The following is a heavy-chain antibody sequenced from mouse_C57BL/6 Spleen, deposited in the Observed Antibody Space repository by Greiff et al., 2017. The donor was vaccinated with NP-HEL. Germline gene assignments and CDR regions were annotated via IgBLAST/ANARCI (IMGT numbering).Heavy chain of an antibody. D-gene: IGHD2-4*01. CDR3: ARGGDYDGYYAMDY. Sequence: EVKLVESEGGLVQPGSSMKLSCTASGFTFSDYYIAWVRQVPEKGLEWVANINYDGSSTYYLDSLKSRFIISRDNAKNILYLQMSSLKSEDTATYYCARGGDYDGYYAMDYWGQGTSVTVSS. J-gene: IGHJ4*01. CDR1: GFTFSDYY. V-gene: IGHV5-16*01. CDR2: INYDGSST.